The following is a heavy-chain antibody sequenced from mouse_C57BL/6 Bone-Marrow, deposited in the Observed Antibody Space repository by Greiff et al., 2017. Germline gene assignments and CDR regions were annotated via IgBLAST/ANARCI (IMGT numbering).Heavy chain of an antibody. Sequence: QVQLQQSGPELARPWASVKISCQAFYTFSRRVHFAIRDTNYWMQWVKQRPGQGLEWIGAIYPGNGETSYNQKFKGKSTLTSDNSSSTAYMQLSSLTSEYSAVYYCAIRPITTVVARYFDVWGTGTTVTVSS. J-gene: IGHJ1*03. V-gene: IGHV1-87*01. CDR3: SEYSAVYYCAIRPITTVVARYFDV. D-gene: IGHD1-1*01. CDR2: GQGLEWIG. CDR1: YTFSRRVH.